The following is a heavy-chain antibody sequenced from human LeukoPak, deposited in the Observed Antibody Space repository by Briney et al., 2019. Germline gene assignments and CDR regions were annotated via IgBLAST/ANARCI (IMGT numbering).Heavy chain of an antibody. Sequence: GGSLRLSCTASGFTFSNYWMSWVRQAPGKGLEWVANIKQDGSEKYYVDSVKGRFTISRDNAKNSLYLQMNSLRAEDTAVYYCARDSIFMAEGYWGQGTLVTVSS. CDR2: IKQDGSEK. CDR3: ARDSIFMAEGY. CDR1: GFTFSNYW. J-gene: IGHJ4*02. V-gene: IGHV3-7*01. D-gene: IGHD2-2*01.